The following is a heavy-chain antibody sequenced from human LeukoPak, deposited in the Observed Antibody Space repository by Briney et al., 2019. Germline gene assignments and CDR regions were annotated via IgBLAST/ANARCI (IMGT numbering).Heavy chain of an antibody. CDR3: ARGADTHFDY. D-gene: IGHD2-15*01. J-gene: IGHJ4*02. Sequence: GGSLRLSCAASGFTFSNSWMGWVRQDPGNGLEWVANIKEDGSEKYYMDSVKGRFTISRDNAKNSLFLQMNSLTAGDTAVYYCARGADTHFDYWGQGILVTVSS. CDR1: GFTFSNSW. CDR2: IKEDGSEK. V-gene: IGHV3-7*01.